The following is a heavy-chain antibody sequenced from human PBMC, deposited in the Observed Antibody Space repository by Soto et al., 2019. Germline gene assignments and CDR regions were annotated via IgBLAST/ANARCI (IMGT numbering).Heavy chain of an antibody. V-gene: IGHV1-3*04. D-gene: IGHD3-10*01. CDR3: ARDPWGGAVDAFDI. Sequence: VSVKVSCKASGYNFTIYAIHWVRQAPGQRLEWMGWINTGKGNTKYSQKFQGRVTITRDTSASTAYMDLSSLRSGDTAVYYCARDPWGGAVDAFDIWGQGTMVTVSS. J-gene: IGHJ3*02. CDR2: INTGKGNT. CDR1: GYNFTIYA.